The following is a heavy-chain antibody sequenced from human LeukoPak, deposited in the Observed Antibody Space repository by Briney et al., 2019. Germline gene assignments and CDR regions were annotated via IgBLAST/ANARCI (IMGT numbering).Heavy chain of an antibody. Sequence: GGSLRLSCAACGFTFSSYGMHWVRQAPGKGLEWVAFIRYDGSNKYYADSVKGRFTISRDNSKNTLYLQMNSLRAEDTAVYYCARDSGSYGSGPGAFDIWGRGTMVTVSS. CDR2: IRYDGSNK. J-gene: IGHJ3*02. D-gene: IGHD3-10*01. V-gene: IGHV3-30*02. CDR3: ARDSGSYGSGPGAFDI. CDR1: GFTFSSYG.